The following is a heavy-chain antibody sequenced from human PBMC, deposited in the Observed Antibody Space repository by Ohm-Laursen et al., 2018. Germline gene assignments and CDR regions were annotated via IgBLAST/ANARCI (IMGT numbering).Heavy chain of an antibody. CDR1: GGSISSYY. J-gene: IGHJ4*02. CDR3: ARRYSSSWSQFDY. CDR2: IYYSGST. V-gene: IGHV4-59*08. D-gene: IGHD6-13*01. Sequence: SDTLSLTCTVSGGSISSYYWSWIRQPPGKGLEWIGYIYYSGSTNYNPPLKSRVTISVDTSKNQFSLKLSSVTAADTAVYYCARRYSSSWSQFDYWGQGTLVTVSS.